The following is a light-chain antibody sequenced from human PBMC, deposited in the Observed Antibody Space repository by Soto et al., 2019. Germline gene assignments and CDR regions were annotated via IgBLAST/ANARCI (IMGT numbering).Light chain of an antibody. CDR1: QSISSW. Sequence: DIQMTQSPSTLSASVGDRVTITCRASQSISSWLAWYQQKPGKVPKLLIYKASNLESGVPSRFSGSESGTEFTLTISSLQPDDFATYYCQQYNSYSMYSFGQGTKLEIK. J-gene: IGKJ2*03. V-gene: IGKV1-5*03. CDR3: QQYNSYSMYS. CDR2: KAS.